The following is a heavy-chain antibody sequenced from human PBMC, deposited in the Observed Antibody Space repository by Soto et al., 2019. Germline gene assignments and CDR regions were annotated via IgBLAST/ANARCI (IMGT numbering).Heavy chain of an antibody. Sequence: SSVKVSCKASGGTFSSYAISWVRKAPGQGLEMMGGIIPIFGPANYAQEFQGRVTITADESTSSAYMELSSLRSEDTAVYYCACPLGDIKGEHYYDYYGMDVWGQGTTVNVS. CDR2: IIPIFGPA. J-gene: IGHJ6*02. CDR3: ACPLGDIKGEHYYDYYGMDV. V-gene: IGHV1-69*13. D-gene: IGHD3-16*01. CDR1: GGTFSSYA.